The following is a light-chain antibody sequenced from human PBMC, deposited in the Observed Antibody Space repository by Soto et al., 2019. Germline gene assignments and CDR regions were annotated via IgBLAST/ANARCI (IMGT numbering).Light chain of an antibody. J-gene: IGKJ5*01. CDR2: DAS. CDR1: QSVISTY. V-gene: IGKV3-11*01. CDR3: QQRSNWPPST. Sequence: EIVLTQSPGTLFLSPGERATLSCRASQSVISTYLAWYQQKPGQAPRLLIYDASNRATGIPARFSGSGSGTDFTLTISSLEPEDFAVYYCQQRSNWPPSTFGQGTRLEIK.